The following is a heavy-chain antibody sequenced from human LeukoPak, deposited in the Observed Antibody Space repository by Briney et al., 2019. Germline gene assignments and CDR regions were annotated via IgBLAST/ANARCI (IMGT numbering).Heavy chain of an antibody. V-gene: IGHV4-59*08. CDR1: GGSISSYY. Sequence: SETLPLTCTVSGGSISSYYWSWIRQPPGKGLEWIGYIYYGGSTNYNPSLKSRVTISVDTSKNQFSLKLSSVTAADTAVYYCARARAEGDYGSNYYGMDVWGQGTTVTVSS. CDR3: ARARAEGDYGSNYYGMDV. D-gene: IGHD4/OR15-4a*01. CDR2: IYYGGST. J-gene: IGHJ6*02.